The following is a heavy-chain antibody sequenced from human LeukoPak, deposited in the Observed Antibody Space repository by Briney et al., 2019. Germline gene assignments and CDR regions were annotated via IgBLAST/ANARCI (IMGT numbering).Heavy chain of an antibody. D-gene: IGHD3-22*01. Sequence: SETLSLTCAVYGGSFSSYYWSWIRQPPGKGLEWIGEINHSGSTNYNPSLKSRVTISVDTSKNQFSLKLSSVTAADTAVYYCARGGKMIVVVNERDFDYWGQGTLVTVSS. CDR1: GGSFSSYY. CDR3: ARGGKMIVVVNERDFDY. CDR2: INHSGST. V-gene: IGHV4-34*01. J-gene: IGHJ4*02.